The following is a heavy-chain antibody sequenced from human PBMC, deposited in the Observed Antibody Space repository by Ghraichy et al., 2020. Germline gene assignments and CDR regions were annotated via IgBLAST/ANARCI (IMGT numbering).Heavy chain of an antibody. V-gene: IGHV4-34*01. Sequence: SETLSLTCAVYGGSFSGYYWSWIRQPPGKGLEWIGEINHSGSTNYNPSLKSRVTISVDTSKNQFSLKLSSVTAADTAVYYCARLYSPTDYWGQGTLVTVSS. CDR3: ARLYSPTDY. J-gene: IGHJ4*02. D-gene: IGHD5-18*01. CDR1: GGSFSGYY. CDR2: INHSGST.